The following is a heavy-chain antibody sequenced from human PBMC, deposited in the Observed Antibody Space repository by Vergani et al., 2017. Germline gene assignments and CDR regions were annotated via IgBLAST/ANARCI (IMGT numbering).Heavy chain of an antibody. J-gene: IGHJ4*02. CDR3: ARDSSGWSTNYYFDY. D-gene: IGHD6-19*01. CDR1: GFTFSSYS. CDR2: ISSSSSTI. Sequence: VQLVESGGGLVQPGGSLRLSCAASGFTFSSYSMNWVRQAPGKGLEWVSYISSSSSTIYYADSVKGRFTISRDNAKNSLYLQMNSLRAEDTAVYYCARDSSGWSTNYYFDYWGQGTLVTVSS. V-gene: IGHV3-48*01.